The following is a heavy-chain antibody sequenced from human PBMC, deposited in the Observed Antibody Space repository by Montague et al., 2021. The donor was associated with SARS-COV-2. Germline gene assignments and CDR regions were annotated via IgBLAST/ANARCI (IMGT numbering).Heavy chain of an antibody. D-gene: IGHD5-24*01. CDR1: GGSISSGGYY. Sequence: TLSLTCTVSGGSISSGGYYWSWIRQHPGKGLEWIGYIYYSGSTYYNPSLKSRVTISVDTSKNQFSLKLSSVTAADTAVYYCARVSAEMATMGVYYYYGMDVWGQGTTVTVSS. J-gene: IGHJ6*02. CDR2: IYYSGST. CDR3: ARVSAEMATMGVYYYYGMDV. V-gene: IGHV4-31*03.